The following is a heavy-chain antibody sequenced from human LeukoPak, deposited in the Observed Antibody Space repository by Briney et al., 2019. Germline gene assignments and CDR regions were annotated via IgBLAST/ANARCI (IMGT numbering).Heavy chain of an antibody. CDR1: GFTFSSYV. D-gene: IGHD4-17*01. CDR3: AKDSSTTVTTKGGPRRSFDY. Sequence: GGSLRLSCAASGFTFSSYVMSWVRQAPGKGLDWVSVISGSGGTTYYADSVKGRFTISRDNSKNTLYLQMNSLRAEDTAIYYCAKDSSTTVTTKGGPRRSFDYWGLGTLVTVYS. V-gene: IGHV3-23*01. CDR2: ISGSGGTT. J-gene: IGHJ4*02.